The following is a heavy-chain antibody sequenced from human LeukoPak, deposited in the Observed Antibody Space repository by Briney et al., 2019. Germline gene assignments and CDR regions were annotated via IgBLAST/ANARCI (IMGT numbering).Heavy chain of an antibody. V-gene: IGHV3-23*01. CDR2: ISGSGANT. CDR3: AKELSGYEYYFDY. Sequence: PGGSLRLSCAASGFTFSSYAMRWVRQAPGKGLEWVSAISGSGANTHYADSVKGRFTISRDNSKNTLYLQMNSLRAEDTAVYYCAKELSGYEYYFDYWGQGTLVTVSS. CDR1: GFTFSSYA. J-gene: IGHJ4*02. D-gene: IGHD5-12*01.